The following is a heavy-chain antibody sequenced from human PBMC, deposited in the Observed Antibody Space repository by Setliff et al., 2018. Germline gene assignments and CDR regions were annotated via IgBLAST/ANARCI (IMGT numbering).Heavy chain of an antibody. CDR1: GYTFTNYW. D-gene: IGHD3-22*01. Sequence: PGESLKISCQASGYTFTNYWIGWVRQMPGKGLEWMGIIYPADSDARYSPSFRGQVTISVDKSISTAYLQWSSLKASDTALYYCARRRYYDSSGYYYFDYWGQGTLVTVSS. V-gene: IGHV5-51*01. CDR2: IYPADSDA. CDR3: ARRRYYDSSGYYYFDY. J-gene: IGHJ4*02.